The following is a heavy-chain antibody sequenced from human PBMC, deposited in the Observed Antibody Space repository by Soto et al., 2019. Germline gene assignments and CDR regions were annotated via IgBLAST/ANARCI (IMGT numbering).Heavy chain of an antibody. CDR3: ARLTTVTNNWYFDL. V-gene: IGHV4-59*08. CDR1: GGSISSYY. Sequence: SETLSLTCTVSGGSISSYYWSWIRQPPGKGLEWIGYIYYSGSTNYNPSLKSRVTISVDTSKNQFSLKLSSVTAADTAVYYCARLTTVTNNWYFDLWGRGTLVTVSS. D-gene: IGHD4-17*01. CDR2: IYYSGST. J-gene: IGHJ2*01.